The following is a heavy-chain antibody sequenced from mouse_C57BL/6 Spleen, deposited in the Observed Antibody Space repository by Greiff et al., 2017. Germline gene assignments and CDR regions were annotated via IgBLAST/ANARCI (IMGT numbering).Heavy chain of an antibody. CDR2: INPSSGYT. D-gene: IGHD1-1*01. CDR1: GYTFTSYW. CDR3: ARDYCGSSVFDY. J-gene: IGHJ2*01. Sequence: VQLVESGAELAIPGASVKLSCKASGYTFTSYWMHWVKQRPGQGLEWIGYINPSSGYTKYNQKFKDKATLTADKSSSTAYMQLSSLPYEDSAVYYCARDYCGSSVFDYWGQGTTLTVSS. V-gene: IGHV1-7*01.